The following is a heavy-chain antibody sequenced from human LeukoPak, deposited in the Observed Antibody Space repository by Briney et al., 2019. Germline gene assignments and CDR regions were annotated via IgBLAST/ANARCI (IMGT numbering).Heavy chain of an antibody. CDR3: AWRDYYDSSGYYS. V-gene: IGHV1-18*01. Sequence: GASVKVSCKASGYTSTSYGISWVRQAPGQGLEWMGWISAYNGNTNYAQKLQGRVTMTTDTSTSTAYMELRSLRSDDTAVYYCAWRDYYDSSGYYSWGQGTLVTVSS. D-gene: IGHD3-22*01. CDR2: ISAYNGNT. J-gene: IGHJ4*02. CDR1: GYTSTSYG.